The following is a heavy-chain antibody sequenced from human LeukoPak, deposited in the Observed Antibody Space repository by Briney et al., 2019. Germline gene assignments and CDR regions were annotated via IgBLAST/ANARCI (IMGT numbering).Heavy chain of an antibody. CDR1: GDSVSAGVY. D-gene: IGHD4-17*01. J-gene: IGHJ5*02. V-gene: IGHV4-38-2*02. CDR2: LYHSGST. CDR3: ARHPPYGDNGLDWLDP. Sequence: SETLSLTCTVSGDSVSAGVYWAWIRQPPGKGLEGIGSLYHSGSTYYNPSLKSRVSISVDKSKNQFSLKLSSVTAADTAVYFCARHPPYGDNGLDWLDPWGQGTPVTVSS.